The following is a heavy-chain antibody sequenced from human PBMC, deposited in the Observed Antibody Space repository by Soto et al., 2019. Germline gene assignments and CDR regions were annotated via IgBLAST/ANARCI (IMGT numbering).Heavy chain of an antibody. CDR1: GFTFSSYA. Sequence: EVQLLESGGGLVQPGESLRLSCAASGFTFSSYAMSWVRQAPGKGLEWVSVITGSGGSTFYADSVKGRFTISRDNSKKRLYLKLNSLRADDTAVDYCAKGADTSGHYYDPFDYWGQGTLVMVSS. CDR3: AKGADTSGHYYDPFDY. V-gene: IGHV3-23*01. D-gene: IGHD3-22*01. J-gene: IGHJ4*02. CDR2: ITGSGGST.